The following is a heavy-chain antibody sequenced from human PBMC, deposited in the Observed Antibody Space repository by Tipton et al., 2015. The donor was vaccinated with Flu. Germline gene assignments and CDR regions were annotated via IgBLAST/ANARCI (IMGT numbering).Heavy chain of an antibody. D-gene: IGHD2-2*01. Sequence: SLRLSCAASGFTFSSYAMSWVRQAPGKGLEWVSAISGSGGSTYYADSVKGRFTISRDNSKNTLYLQMNSLRAEDTAVYYCAKDLGARRYCGSSSWYSTFGDWGQGTLVTVSS. J-gene: IGHJ4*02. CDR1: GFTFSSYA. CDR3: AKDLGARRYCGSSSWYSTFGD. CDR2: ISGSGGST. V-gene: IGHV3-23*01.